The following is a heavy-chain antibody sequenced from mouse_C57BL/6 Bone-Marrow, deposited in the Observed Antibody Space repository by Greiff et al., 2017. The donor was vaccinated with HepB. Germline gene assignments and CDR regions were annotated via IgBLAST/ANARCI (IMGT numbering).Heavy chain of an antibody. Sequence: QVQLQQPGAELVKPGASVKLSCKASGYTFTSYWMHWVKQRPGQGLEWIGMIHPNSGSTNYNEKFKSKGTLTVDKSSSTAYMQLSSLTSEDSAVYYCAILITTVVATGAMDYWGQGTSVTVSS. D-gene: IGHD1-1*01. CDR1: GYTFTSYW. J-gene: IGHJ4*01. CDR2: IHPNSGST. CDR3: AILITTVVATGAMDY. V-gene: IGHV1-64*01.